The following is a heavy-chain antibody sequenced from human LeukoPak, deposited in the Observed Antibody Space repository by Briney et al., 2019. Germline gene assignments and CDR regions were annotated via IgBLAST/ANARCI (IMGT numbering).Heavy chain of an antibody. CDR3: ARRELLGYSYGLRTFNI. D-gene: IGHD5-18*01. J-gene: IGHJ3*02. V-gene: IGHV3-66*04. CDR2: IYSGGIYNDGTT. CDR1: GFTVSSNY. Sequence: GGSLRLTCAASGFTVSSNYMSWVRQAPGKGLEWVSVIYSGGIYNDGTTNYGDSVKGRFTISRDNSKNTLYLQMNSLRAEDTAVYYCARRELLGYSYGLRTFNIWGQGTTVTVSS.